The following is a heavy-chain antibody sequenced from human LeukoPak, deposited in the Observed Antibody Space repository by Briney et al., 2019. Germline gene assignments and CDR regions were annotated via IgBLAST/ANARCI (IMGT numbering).Heavy chain of an antibody. CDR3: ARGLNRNDYGDYDY. D-gene: IGHD4-17*01. CDR2: IYYTGST. Sequence: PSETLSLTCTVSGGSLSSYYWTWIRQPPGKGLEWIGYIYYTGSTSYNPSLKSRVTISVQTSKNQFSLKLSSVTAADTAVYYCARGLNRNDYGDYDYWGQGTLVTVSS. CDR1: GGSLSSYY. J-gene: IGHJ4*02. V-gene: IGHV4-59*01.